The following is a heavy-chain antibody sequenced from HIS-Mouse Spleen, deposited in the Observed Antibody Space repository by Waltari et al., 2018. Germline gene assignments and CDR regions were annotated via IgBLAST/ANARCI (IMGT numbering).Heavy chain of an antibody. CDR1: GYTFTSSD. CDR3: ARWEYCSGGSCQSAFDI. Sequence: QVQLVQSGAEVKKPGASVKVSCKASGYTFTSSDLNWVRQATGQGLEWMGWMNPNSGNTGYAQKFQGRVTMTRNTSISTAYMELSSLRSEDTAVYYCARWEYCSGGSCQSAFDIWGQGTMVTVSS. V-gene: IGHV1-8*01. CDR2: MNPNSGNT. J-gene: IGHJ3*02. D-gene: IGHD2-15*01.